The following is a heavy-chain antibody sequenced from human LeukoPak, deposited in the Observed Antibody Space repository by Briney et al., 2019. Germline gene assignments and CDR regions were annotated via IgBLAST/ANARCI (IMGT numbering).Heavy chain of an antibody. J-gene: IGHJ4*02. Sequence: ASVKVSCKASGYTFTGYYMHWVRQAPGQGLEWMGWINPNSGGTNYAQKFQGRVTMTRDTSISTAYMELSRLRSDDTAVYYCARERAAYYDSSGYYDDYWGQGTLVTVSS. CDR2: INPNSGGT. V-gene: IGHV1-2*02. CDR1: GYTFTGYY. CDR3: ARERAAYYDSSGYYDDY. D-gene: IGHD3-22*01.